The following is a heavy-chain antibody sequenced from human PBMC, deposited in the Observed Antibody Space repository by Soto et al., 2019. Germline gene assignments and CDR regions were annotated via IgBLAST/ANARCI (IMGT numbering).Heavy chain of an antibody. CDR3: ASNSYGYTLYDY. V-gene: IGHV4-30-4*01. Sequence: QVQLQESGPGLVKPSQTLSLTCTVSGGSISSGDYYWSWIRQPPGKGLEWIGYIYYSGSTYYNPTLKSRVTRSVDTSTYQLALKPSSVTAADSAAYYCASNSYGYTLYDYWGQGTILTASS. J-gene: IGHJ4*02. CDR2: IYYSGST. CDR1: GGSISSGDYY. D-gene: IGHD5-18*01.